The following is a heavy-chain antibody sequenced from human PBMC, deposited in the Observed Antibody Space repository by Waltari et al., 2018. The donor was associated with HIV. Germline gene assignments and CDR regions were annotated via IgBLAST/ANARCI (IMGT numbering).Heavy chain of an antibody. V-gene: IGHV3-74*01. J-gene: IGHJ4*02. CDR1: GFSFSGYW. Sequence: EVQLVESGGGLVQPGGSLRLSCAGSGFSFSGYWMHWVRQAPGKGLVWVSSINSDVSRTNYADSVKGRFTISRDNAKNTVYLQMNSLRADDTAVYFCAREGATSGSYFFDYWGQGTLVTVSS. CDR2: INSDVSRT. CDR3: AREGATSGSYFFDY. D-gene: IGHD1-26*01.